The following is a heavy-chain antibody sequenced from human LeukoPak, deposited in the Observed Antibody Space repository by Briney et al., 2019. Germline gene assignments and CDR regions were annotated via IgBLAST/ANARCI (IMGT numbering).Heavy chain of an antibody. Sequence: PGGSLRLSCAASGFTFSSYGMHWVRQAPGKGLEWVAFIRYDGSNKYYADSVKGRFTISRDNSKNTLYLQMNSLRAEDTAVYYCVRQYCSSTSCSVSDYWGQGTPVTVSS. D-gene: IGHD2-2*01. V-gene: IGHV3-30*02. J-gene: IGHJ4*02. CDR1: GFTFSSYG. CDR3: VRQYCSSTSCSVSDY. CDR2: IRYDGSNK.